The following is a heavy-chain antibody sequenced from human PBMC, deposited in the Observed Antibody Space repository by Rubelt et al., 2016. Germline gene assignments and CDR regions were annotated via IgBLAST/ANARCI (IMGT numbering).Heavy chain of an antibody. Sequence: TYYNPSLKSRVTISVDTSKNQFSLKLSSVTAADTAAYYCAREEYSSSWYEEGDYWGQGTLVTVSS. CDR2: T. V-gene: IGHV4-39*07. D-gene: IGHD6-13*01. J-gene: IGHJ4*02. CDR3: AREEYSSSWYEEGDY.